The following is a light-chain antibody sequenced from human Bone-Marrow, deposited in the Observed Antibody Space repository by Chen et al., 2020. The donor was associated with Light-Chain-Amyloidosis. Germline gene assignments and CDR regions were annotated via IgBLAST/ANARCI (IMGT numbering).Light chain of an antibody. CDR2: DDD. CDR3: QSYQGSSQGV. J-gene: IGLJ3*02. Sequence: NFMLTQPHSVSESPGKTVILSCTRSSGSISTNYVQWSQPRPGSSPTTVIYDDDQRPSGRTDRLSGSIDRSSNSATLTIAGLKTEDESDYYCQSYQGSSQGVFGGGTKLTVL. CDR1: SGSISTNY. V-gene: IGLV6-57*01.